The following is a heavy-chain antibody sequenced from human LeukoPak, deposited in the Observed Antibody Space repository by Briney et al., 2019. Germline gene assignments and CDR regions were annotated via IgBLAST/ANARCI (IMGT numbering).Heavy chain of an antibody. Sequence: GASVKVSCKVSGYTLTELSMHGVGQAPGKGLEGRGGFDPEDGETIYAQKFQGRVTMTEDTSTDTAYMELSSLRSEDTAVYYCATWAHRGDFDYWGQGTLVTVSS. J-gene: IGHJ4*02. D-gene: IGHD3-16*01. CDR1: GYTLTELS. CDR2: FDPEDGET. CDR3: ATWAHRGDFDY. V-gene: IGHV1-24*01.